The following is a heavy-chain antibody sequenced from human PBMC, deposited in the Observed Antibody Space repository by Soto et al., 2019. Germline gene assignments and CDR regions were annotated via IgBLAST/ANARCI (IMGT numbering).Heavy chain of an antibody. V-gene: IGHV3-23*01. CDR2: ISVTGDT. CDR3: AKSLNTATSFDY. J-gene: IGHJ4*02. CDR1: GFTFSSYA. Sequence: VGSLKLSCAASGFTFSSYAMNWVRQAPGKGPEWVSLISVTGDTYYADSVKGRFTISRDNSKNTLFLQMSSLRAEDTAVYYCAKSLNTATSFDYWGQGTLVTVSS.